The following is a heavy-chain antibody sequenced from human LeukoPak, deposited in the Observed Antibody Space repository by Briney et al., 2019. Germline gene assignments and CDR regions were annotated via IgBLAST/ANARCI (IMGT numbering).Heavy chain of an antibody. Sequence: GGSLRLSCAASGFTFSSYAMHWVRQAPGKGLEWVAVTSYDGSNIYYADSVKGRFTISRDNSKNTLYLQMNSLRAEDTAVYYCAKDTEGYYDSSGYADYWGQGTLVTVSS. V-gene: IGHV3-30*04. CDR2: TSYDGSNI. CDR3: AKDTEGYYDSSGYADY. CDR1: GFTFSSYA. D-gene: IGHD3-22*01. J-gene: IGHJ4*02.